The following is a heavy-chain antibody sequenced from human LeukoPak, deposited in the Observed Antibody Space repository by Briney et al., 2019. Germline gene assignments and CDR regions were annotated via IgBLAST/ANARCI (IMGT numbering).Heavy chain of an antibody. Sequence: VASVKVSCKASGVTFSSYAISWVRQAPGQGLEWMGGLIPIFGTANYAQKFQGRVTITADESTSTAYMELSSLRSEDTAVYYCARRELDAFDIWGQGTMVTVSS. V-gene: IGHV1-69*13. CDR2: LIPIFGTA. D-gene: IGHD1-26*01. CDR3: ARRELDAFDI. CDR1: GVTFSSYA. J-gene: IGHJ3*02.